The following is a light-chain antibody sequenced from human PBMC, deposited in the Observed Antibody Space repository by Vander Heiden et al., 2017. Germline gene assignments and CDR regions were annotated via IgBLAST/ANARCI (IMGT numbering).Light chain of an antibody. J-gene: IGKJ4*01. CDR1: QSLSRNF. CDR2: GAS. V-gene: IGKV3-20*01. Sequence: NVLTKSPGTMSLSPGQSATLSCRASQSLSRNFLAWYQQKPGQSPRLLIYGASNRAAGTPDRFSGSGSGTAFTLTISRLEPEDFAVYSCQQYDKLPLTFGGGTKVDLK. CDR3: QQYDKLPLT.